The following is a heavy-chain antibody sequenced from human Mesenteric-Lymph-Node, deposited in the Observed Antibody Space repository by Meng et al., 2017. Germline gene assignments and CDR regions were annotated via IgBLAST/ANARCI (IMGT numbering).Heavy chain of an antibody. CDR3: AKHRSGSYTFDS. Sequence: GESLKISCAASGFTFSTYAMNWVRQAPGKGPEWVSAIGRGTDTYYADSVKGRFTVSRDKSQNTLYLEMNSLRAEDTALYYCAKHRSGSYTFDSWGQGSLVTVSS. CDR1: GFTFSTYA. V-gene: IGHV3-23*01. J-gene: IGHJ4*02. D-gene: IGHD1-26*01. CDR2: IGRGTDT.